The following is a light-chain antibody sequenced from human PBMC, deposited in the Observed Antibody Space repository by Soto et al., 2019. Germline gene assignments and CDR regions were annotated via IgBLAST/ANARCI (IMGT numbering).Light chain of an antibody. CDR1: QSVSSSY. CDR3: QQYGSSPT. V-gene: IGKV3-20*01. Sequence: IVLTQSPGTLSLSPGERATLCCRASQSVSSSYLAWYQQTPGQAPRLLIYGASSRATGIPDRFSGSRSGRDFTLTISRLEPEDFAVYYCQQYGSSPTFGQGTKVDI. CDR2: GAS. J-gene: IGKJ1*01.